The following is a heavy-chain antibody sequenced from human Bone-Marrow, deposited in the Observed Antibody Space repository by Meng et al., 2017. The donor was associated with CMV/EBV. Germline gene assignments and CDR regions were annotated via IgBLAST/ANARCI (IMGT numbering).Heavy chain of an antibody. J-gene: IGHJ6*02. CDR3: ARDWSCMDV. CDR2: IKQDGSEK. CDR1: GFTLSSYW. V-gene: IGHV3-7*01. Sequence: GGFLRLSCPASGFTLSSYWMSWVRQAPGKGLEWVANIKQDGSEKYYVDSVKGRFTISRDNAKNSLYLQMNSLRAEDTAVYYCARDWSCMDVWGQGTTVTVSS.